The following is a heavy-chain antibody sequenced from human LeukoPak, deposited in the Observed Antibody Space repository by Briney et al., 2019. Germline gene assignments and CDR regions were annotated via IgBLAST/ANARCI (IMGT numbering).Heavy chain of an antibody. CDR1: GGSISSYY. V-gene: IGHV4-59*01. Sequence: KPSETLSLTCTVSGGSISSYYWSWIRQTPGKGLEWIGYMYYSGSTNYNPSLKSRVTISVDTSKNQFSLKLSSVTAADTAVYYCARKAPYYYDGSGPLGTYYFDYWGQGTLVTVSS. CDR3: ARKAPYYYDGSGPLGTYYFDY. J-gene: IGHJ4*02. D-gene: IGHD3-22*01. CDR2: MYYSGST.